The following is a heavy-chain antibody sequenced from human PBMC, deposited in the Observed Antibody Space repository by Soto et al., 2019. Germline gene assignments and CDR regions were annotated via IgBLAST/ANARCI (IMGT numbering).Heavy chain of an antibody. J-gene: IGHJ4*02. D-gene: IGHD3-10*01. CDR1: GYTFTSYG. CDR3: ARLGLLWFGELSGDFDY. Sequence: ASVKVSCKASGYTFTSYGISWVRQAPGQGLEWMGWISAYNGNTNYAQKLQGRVTMTTDTSTSTAYMELRSLRSDDTAVYYCARLGLLWFGELSGDFDYWGQGTLVTVSS. V-gene: IGHV1-18*01. CDR2: ISAYNGNT.